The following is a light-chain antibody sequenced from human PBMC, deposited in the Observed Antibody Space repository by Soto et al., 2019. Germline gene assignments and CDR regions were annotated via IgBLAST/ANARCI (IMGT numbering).Light chain of an antibody. J-gene: IGLJ3*02. Sequence: QSALTQPPSASGSPGQSVTISCTGTSSDVGAYSYVSWYQQYPGKAPKLMIYEVNKRPSGVPDRFSGSKSGNTASLTVSGLQAEDEADYYCSSYAGSDNWVFGGGTKLTVL. V-gene: IGLV2-8*01. CDR2: EVN. CDR1: SSDVGAYSY. CDR3: SSYAGSDNWV.